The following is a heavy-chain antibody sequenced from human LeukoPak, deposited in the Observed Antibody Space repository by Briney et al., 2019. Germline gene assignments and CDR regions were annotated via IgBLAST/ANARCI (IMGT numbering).Heavy chain of an antibody. D-gene: IGHD3-10*01. CDR1: GFTFSSYS. CDR2: ISSSSSYI. J-gene: IGHJ6*02. CDR3: AREKVVRGVKYYYYYGMDV. V-gene: IGHV3-21*01. Sequence: PGGSLRLSCAASGFTFSSYSMNWVRQAPGKGLEWVSSISSSSSYIYYADSVKGRFTISRDNAKNSLYLQMNSLRAEDTAAYYCAREKVVRGVKYYYYYGMDVWGQGTTVTVSS.